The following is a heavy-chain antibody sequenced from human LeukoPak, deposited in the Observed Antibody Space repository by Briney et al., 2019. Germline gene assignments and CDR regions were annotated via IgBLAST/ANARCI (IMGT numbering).Heavy chain of an antibody. CDR1: GFTFSTYS. D-gene: IGHD4-23*01. CDR3: ARHFGGFDF. Sequence: PGGSLRLSCAASGFTFSTYSMNWVRQAPGKGLEWVAVISFDGSVKDFADSVKGRFTISRDNSKNTLYLQMNSLRPEDTAVYYCARHFGGFDFWGQGTMVTVSS. CDR2: ISFDGSVK. V-gene: IGHV3-30*03. J-gene: IGHJ3*01.